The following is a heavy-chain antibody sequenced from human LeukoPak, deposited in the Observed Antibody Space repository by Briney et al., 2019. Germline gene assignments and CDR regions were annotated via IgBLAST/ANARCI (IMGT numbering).Heavy chain of an antibody. CDR1: EFTFSSYS. V-gene: IGHV3-48*04. CDR3: ARDVTYHGGDRFVP. J-gene: IGHJ5*02. Sequence: GGSLRLSCAASEFTFSSYSMSWVRQAPGKGLEWVSCISSTASSIYYADSVKGRFTISRDNAKNSLYLQMNSLRAEDTAVYYCARDVTYHGGDRFVPWGQGTLVTVSS. CDR2: ISSTASSI. D-gene: IGHD2-21*02.